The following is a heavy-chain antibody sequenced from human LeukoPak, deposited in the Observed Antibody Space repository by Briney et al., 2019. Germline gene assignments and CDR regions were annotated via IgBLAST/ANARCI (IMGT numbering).Heavy chain of an antibody. J-gene: IGHJ5*02. CDR1: GGSIRSSNYY. D-gene: IGHD3-22*01. CDR3: ARLLYYDSSGPPS. V-gene: IGHV4-39*01. CDR2: IYYSGST. Sequence: PSETLSLTCNVLGGSIRSSNYYWGWIRQPPGKGLEWIGSIYYSGSTYYNPSLKGRITMYVDTSNNQFSLKLTSATATDTAVYYCARLLYYDSSGPPSWGQGTLVTVSS.